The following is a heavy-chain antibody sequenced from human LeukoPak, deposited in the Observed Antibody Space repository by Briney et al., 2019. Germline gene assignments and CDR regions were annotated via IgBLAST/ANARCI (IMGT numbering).Heavy chain of an antibody. D-gene: IGHD4-11*01. J-gene: IGHJ2*01. V-gene: IGHV4-34*01. CDR1: GGSFSGYY. Sequence: SETLSLTCAVYGGSFSGYYWSWIRQPPGKGLEWIGEINHSGSTNYNPSLKSRVTISVDTSKNQFSLKLSSVTAADTAVYYCARGKALQGFDLWGRGTLVTVSS. CDR2: INHSGST. CDR3: ARGKALQGFDL.